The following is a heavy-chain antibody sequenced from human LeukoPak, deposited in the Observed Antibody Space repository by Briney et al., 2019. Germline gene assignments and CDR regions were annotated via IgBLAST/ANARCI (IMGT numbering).Heavy chain of an antibody. CDR3: ARDGDAFRASPGGEDFDY. D-gene: IGHD4-17*01. V-gene: IGHV1-46*01. CDR2: INPSGGGT. J-gene: IGHJ4*02. CDR1: GYTFTSYY. Sequence: ASVKVSCKAYGYTFTSYYMHWVRQAPGQGLEWMGIINPSGGGTSCAQKFQGRVTMTRDTSTSTVYMELSSLRSEDTAVYYCARDGDAFRASPGGEDFDYWGQGTLVTVSS.